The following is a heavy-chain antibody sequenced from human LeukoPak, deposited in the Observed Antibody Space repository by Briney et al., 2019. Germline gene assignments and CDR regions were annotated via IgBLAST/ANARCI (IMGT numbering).Heavy chain of an antibody. CDR1: GFTFSSYM. CDR2: INSGSTYT. J-gene: IGHJ4*02. CDR3: ATPPSRDSSGYYVY. V-gene: IGHV3-21*01. D-gene: IGHD3-22*01. Sequence: GGSLRLSCAASGFTFSSYMMNWVRQAPGKGLEWVSSINSGSTYTYYTESVKGRFTVSRDNAKNSLFLQMNSLRAEDTAIYYCATPPSRDSSGYYVYWGQGTLVTVSS.